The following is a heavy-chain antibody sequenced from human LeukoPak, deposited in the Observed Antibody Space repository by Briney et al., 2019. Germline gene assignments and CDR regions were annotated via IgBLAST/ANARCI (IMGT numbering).Heavy chain of an antibody. Sequence: GPVQFSCQTSGFIFTAFYLHWVRPAPGRGLEWMAWINLNSAYTNYSHNFQGRVTMTRDTSISTAYMDLNSLRSDDTAVYYCVTSTGYFDAWGAFDIWGQGTMVTVSS. CDR1: GFIFTAFY. J-gene: IGHJ3*02. V-gene: IGHV1-2*02. CDR3: VTSTGYFDAWGAFDI. CDR2: INLNSAYT. D-gene: IGHD2-15*01.